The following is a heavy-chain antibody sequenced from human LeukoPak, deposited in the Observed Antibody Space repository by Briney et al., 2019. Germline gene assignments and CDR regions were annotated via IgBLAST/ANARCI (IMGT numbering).Heavy chain of an antibody. J-gene: IGHJ4*02. D-gene: IGHD3-22*01. Sequence: GGSLRLSCAASGFTFDDYAMHWVRQAPGKGLEWASGISWNSGSNGYADSVKGRFTISRDNAKNSLYLQMNSLRAEDTALYYCAKDIGYYDSSGYYVGYFDYWGQGTLVTVSS. V-gene: IGHV3-9*01. CDR3: AKDIGYYDSSGYYVGYFDY. CDR1: GFTFDDYA. CDR2: ISWNSGSN.